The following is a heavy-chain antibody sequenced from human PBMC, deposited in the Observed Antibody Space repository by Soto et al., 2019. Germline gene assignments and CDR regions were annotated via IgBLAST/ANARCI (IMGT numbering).Heavy chain of an antibody. CDR3: ARGYRSFDV. J-gene: IGHJ6*02. Sequence: GGSLRLSCAASGFTLSDHYMDWVRQTPGKGLEWVGRTTNKVNSYTTEYAASVKGRFTISRDDSKNSLYLQMNSLKTEDTAVYFCARGYRSFDVWGQGTTVTVSS. V-gene: IGHV3-72*01. CDR2: TTNKVNSYTT. D-gene: IGHD3-10*01. CDR1: GFTLSDHY.